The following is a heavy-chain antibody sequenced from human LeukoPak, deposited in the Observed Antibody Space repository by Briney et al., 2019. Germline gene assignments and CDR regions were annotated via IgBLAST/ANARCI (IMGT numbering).Heavy chain of an antibody. D-gene: IGHD6-19*01. Sequence: GASVKVSCRASGYTFTNYGISWVRQAPGQGLEWMGWISGYNGNTNYAQKFQGRVTMTTDTSTSTAYLELSSLTSDDTAVYYFGKADIWAIASSGWYGFYYWGQGTLVTVSS. CDR3: GKADIWAIASSGWYGFYY. CDR2: ISGYNGNT. CDR1: GYTFTNYG. J-gene: IGHJ4*02. V-gene: IGHV1-18*01.